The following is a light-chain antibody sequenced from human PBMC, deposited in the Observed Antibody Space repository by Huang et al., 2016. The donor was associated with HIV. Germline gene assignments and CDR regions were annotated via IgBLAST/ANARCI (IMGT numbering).Light chain of an antibody. CDR2: WAS. J-gene: IGKJ5*01. Sequence: DIVMTQSPDSLSVSPGERATIDCKSSQSLLYSLNNKNYLAWFQQKPGRPPKLLLYWASTRESGIPERFSGSGSGTDFTLTINNLQPEDVATYYCQQYYQNPQTFGLGT. CDR1: QSLLYSLNNKNY. V-gene: IGKV4-1*01. CDR3: QQYYQNPQT.